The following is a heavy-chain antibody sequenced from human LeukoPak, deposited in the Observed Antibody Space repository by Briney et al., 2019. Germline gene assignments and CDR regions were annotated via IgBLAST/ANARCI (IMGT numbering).Heavy chain of an antibody. CDR2: IDYDSSHI. CDR3: ARDPLRYLRVGHYDY. D-gene: IGHD3-9*01. J-gene: IGHJ4*02. V-gene: IGHV3-21*01. Sequence: GGSLRLSCAASGFTFSNSAMTWVRQVPGKGLEWVSSIDYDSSHIYYAASVRGRFTISRDNARNSVYLQMNSLRAEDTAVYYCARDPLRYLRVGHYDYWGQGTLVAVSS. CDR1: GFTFSNSA.